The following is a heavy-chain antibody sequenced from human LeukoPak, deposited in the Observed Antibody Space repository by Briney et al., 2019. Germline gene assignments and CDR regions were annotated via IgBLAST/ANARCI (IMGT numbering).Heavy chain of an antibody. CDR3: ARGTGPIDY. J-gene: IGHJ4*02. V-gene: IGHV4-59*12. CDR2: IYYSGST. Sequence: SETLSLTCTVSGGSISSYYWSWTRQPPGKGLEWIGYIYYSGSTYYNPSLKSRVTISVDTSKNQFSLKLSSVTPEDTAVYYCARGTGPIDYRGQGTLVTVSS. CDR1: GGSISSYY. D-gene: IGHD7-27*01.